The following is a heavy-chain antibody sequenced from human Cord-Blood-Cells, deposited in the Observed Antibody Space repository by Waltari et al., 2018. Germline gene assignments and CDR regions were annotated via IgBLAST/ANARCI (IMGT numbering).Heavy chain of an antibody. D-gene: IGHD3-10*01. CDR2: INHGGST. Sequence: QVQLQQWGAGLLKPSETLSLTCAVYGGSFSGYYWSWIRQPPGKGLEWIGEINHGGSTNYNPALKSRVTISVDTAKNQFSLKLSSVTAADTAVYYCARPYSTSGSGSYYYFDYWGQGTLVTVSS. CDR3: ARPYSTSGSGSYYYFDY. J-gene: IGHJ4*02. CDR1: GGSFSGYY. V-gene: IGHV4-34*01.